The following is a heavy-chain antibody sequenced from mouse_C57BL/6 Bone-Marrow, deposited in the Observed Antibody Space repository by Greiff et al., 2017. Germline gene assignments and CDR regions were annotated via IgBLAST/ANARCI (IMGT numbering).Heavy chain of an antibody. V-gene: IGHV1-69*01. CDR2: IDPSDSYT. CDR3: ARRMDCGSSYYAMDY. J-gene: IGHJ4*01. Sequence: VQLQQPGAELVMPGASVKLSCKASGYTFTSYWMHWVKQRPGQGLEWIGEIDPSDSYTNYNQKFKGKSTLTVDKSSSTAYMQLSSLTSEDSAVYYGARRMDCGSSYYAMDYWGQGTSVTVSS. D-gene: IGHD1-1*01. CDR1: GYTFTSYW.